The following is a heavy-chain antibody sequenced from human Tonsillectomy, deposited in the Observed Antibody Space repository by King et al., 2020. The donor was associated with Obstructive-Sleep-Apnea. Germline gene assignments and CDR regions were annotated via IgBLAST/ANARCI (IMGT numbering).Heavy chain of an antibody. J-gene: IGHJ4*02. CDR1: GCSISSDYY. CDR3: ARFAASAAPPFDY. D-gene: IGHD6-13*01. V-gene: IGHV4-38-2*01. CDR2: FYLSGIT. Sequence: VQLQESGPGLVKPSETLSLTCAVSGCSISSDYYWGWIRQPPGKGLEWIGNFYLSGITHYNPSLKSRVTMSGDTSKNQFSLKLTSVTAADTAIYFCARFAASAAPPFDYSGQGTLVTVSS.